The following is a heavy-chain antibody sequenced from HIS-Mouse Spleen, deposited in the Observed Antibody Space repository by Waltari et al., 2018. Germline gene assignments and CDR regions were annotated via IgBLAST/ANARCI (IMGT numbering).Heavy chain of an antibody. V-gene: IGHV3-23*01. Sequence: EVQLLESGVGLVQPGGSLRLSCAAPGVTFSLNSMSWVRQVPGKGLEWVSAISGSGGSTYYADSVKGRFTISRDNSKNTLYLQMNSLRAEDTAVYYCAKENPNFDAFDIWGQGTMVTVSS. J-gene: IGHJ3*02. CDR1: GVTFSLNS. CDR2: ISGSGGST. CDR3: AKENPNFDAFDI.